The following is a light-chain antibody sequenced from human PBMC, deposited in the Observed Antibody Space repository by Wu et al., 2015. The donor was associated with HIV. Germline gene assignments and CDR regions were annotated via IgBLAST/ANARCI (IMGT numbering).Light chain of an antibody. Sequence: DIQMTQPPSTLSASVGERVTITCRANENLNNRLAWYQQKPGKAPQLLIYWASTLESGAPSRFSGSGSETEFTLTITSLQPDDFATYYCQQYVSYSAWTFGLGTKVEIK. CDR2: WAS. CDR3: QQYVSYSAWT. J-gene: IGKJ1*01. CDR1: ENLNNR. V-gene: IGKV1-5*03.